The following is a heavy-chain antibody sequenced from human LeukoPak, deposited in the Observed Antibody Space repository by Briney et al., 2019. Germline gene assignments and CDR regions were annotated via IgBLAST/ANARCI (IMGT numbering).Heavy chain of an antibody. D-gene: IGHD2-2*01. Sequence: SETLSLTCSVSGGSINSTLYYWVWIRQPPGKGLEWIGSIYSRGSTYYHPSLKSRVTMSMDTSKNQFSLNVISVTAADTAFYYCAREDLSRGGFDPWGQGVLVTVSS. J-gene: IGHJ5*02. V-gene: IGHV4-39*07. CDR3: AREDLSRGGFDP. CDR1: GGSINSTLYY. CDR2: IYSRGST.